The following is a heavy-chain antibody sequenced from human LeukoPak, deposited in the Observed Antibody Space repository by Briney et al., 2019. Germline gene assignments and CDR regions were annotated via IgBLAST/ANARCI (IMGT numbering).Heavy chain of an antibody. V-gene: IGHV3-33*01. Sequence: GGSLRLSCAGSGFTFGGYGMHWFRQTPGKGLEWVAVIAYDGSRAFYADSVKGRFTISIDNSKNTMSVQMDDLRAEDTAVYYCTRYNNDHFDYWGQGTLVTVSS. CDR3: TRYNNDHFDY. J-gene: IGHJ4*02. CDR1: GFTFGGYG. CDR2: IAYDGSRA. D-gene: IGHD1-14*01.